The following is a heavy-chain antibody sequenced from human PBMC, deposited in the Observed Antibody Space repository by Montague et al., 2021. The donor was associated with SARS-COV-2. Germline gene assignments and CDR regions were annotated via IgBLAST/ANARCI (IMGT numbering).Heavy chain of an antibody. Sequence: SETLSLTCTVSGGSISSYNWSWIRQRPGKGLEWIGNIYNSGSTNYNSSLKSRVTISVDTSKNQFSLKLSSVTAADTAVYYCASAPVAHITIFGVVTLFDYWGQGTLVTVSS. J-gene: IGHJ4*02. D-gene: IGHD3-3*01. V-gene: IGHV4-59*01. CDR3: ASAPVAHITIFGVVTLFDY. CDR1: GGSISSYN. CDR2: IYNSGST.